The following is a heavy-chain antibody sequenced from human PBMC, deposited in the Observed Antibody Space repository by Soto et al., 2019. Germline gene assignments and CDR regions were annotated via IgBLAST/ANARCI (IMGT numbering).Heavy chain of an antibody. V-gene: IGHV1-2*04. CDR3: ARDRPYYHYYYGLDV. D-gene: IGHD3-16*01. Sequence: ASVKVSCKASGYTFTGYYMHWVRQAPGQGLEWMGWINPNSGGTNYAQKFQGWVTMTRDTSISTAYMELSRLRSDDTAVYYCARDRPYYHYYYGLDVWGQGTTVTLSS. CDR2: INPNSGGT. J-gene: IGHJ6*02. CDR1: GYTFTGYY.